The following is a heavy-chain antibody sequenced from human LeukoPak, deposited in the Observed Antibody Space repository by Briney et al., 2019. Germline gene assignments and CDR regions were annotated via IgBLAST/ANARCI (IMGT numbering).Heavy chain of an antibody. CDR2: ISSSGSTI. Sequence: GGSLRLSCAASGFTFSDYYMSWIRQAPGKGLEWVSYISSSGSTIHYADSVKGRFTISRDNAKNSLYLQMNSLRAEDTAAYYCARDGLVGARTFDYWGQGTLVTVSS. CDR1: GFTFSDYY. V-gene: IGHV3-11*01. J-gene: IGHJ4*02. D-gene: IGHD1-26*01. CDR3: ARDGLVGARTFDY.